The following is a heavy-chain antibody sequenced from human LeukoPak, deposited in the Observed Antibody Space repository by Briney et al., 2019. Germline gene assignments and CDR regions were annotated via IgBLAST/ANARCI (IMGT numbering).Heavy chain of an antibody. D-gene: IGHD5-12*01. CDR2: ITTSGGST. J-gene: IGHJ3*01. V-gene: IGHV3-23*01. CDR1: GFTFSSSA. CDR3: ARGWTSGYGD. Sequence: PGGSLRLSCSVSGFTFSSSAMNWVRQAPGKGLEWVSTITTSGGSTYYADSVKGRFTISRDNSNNTLYLQLNSLRAEDTAIYYCARGWTSGYGDWGQGTMVPVFS.